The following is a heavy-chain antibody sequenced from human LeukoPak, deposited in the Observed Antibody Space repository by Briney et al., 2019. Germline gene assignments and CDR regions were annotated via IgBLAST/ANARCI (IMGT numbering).Heavy chain of an antibody. CDR3: SREVAYCGDDCYSAEFDY. J-gene: IGHJ4*02. CDR1: GDSFSSNSAA. V-gene: IGHV6-1*01. Sequence: SQTLSLTCVISGDSFSSNSAAWNWIRQSPSRGLEWLGRTYYRSKWYSYSAVSVKSRIIINPDTSKNQFSLQLNSVTPEDTAVYYCSREVAYCGDDCYSAEFDYWGQGILVTVSS. D-gene: IGHD2-21*02. CDR2: TYYRSKWYS.